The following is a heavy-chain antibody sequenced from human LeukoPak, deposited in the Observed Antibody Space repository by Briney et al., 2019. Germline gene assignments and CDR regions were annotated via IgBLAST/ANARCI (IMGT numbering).Heavy chain of an antibody. CDR1: GGPFSGYF. J-gene: IGHJ4*02. CDR2: IHNSGTT. Sequence: SETLSLTCAVSGGPFSGYFCSWIRQSSGKGLEWIWEIHNSGTTNYNPSLNSRVTISEDTSKNQFYLNLSSGTGADTAVYYCARRYYYNLGSFPFDFWGQGTLVTVSS. CDR3: ARRYYYNLGSFPFDF. D-gene: IGHD3-10*01. V-gene: IGHV4-34*01.